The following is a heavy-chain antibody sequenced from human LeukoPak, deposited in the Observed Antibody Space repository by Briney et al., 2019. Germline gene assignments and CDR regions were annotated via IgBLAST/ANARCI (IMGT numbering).Heavy chain of an antibody. Sequence: GASVKVSCKTSGYTFTGYYMHWVRQAPGQGLEWLGWINPNSGDTNYAQKFQGRVTMTRDTSISTAYMELSRLRSDDTAVYYCASILRSSSGYYFDYWGQGTLVTVSS. CDR3: ASILRSSSGYYFDY. V-gene: IGHV1-2*02. D-gene: IGHD3-10*01. J-gene: IGHJ4*02. CDR1: GYTFTGYY. CDR2: INPNSGDT.